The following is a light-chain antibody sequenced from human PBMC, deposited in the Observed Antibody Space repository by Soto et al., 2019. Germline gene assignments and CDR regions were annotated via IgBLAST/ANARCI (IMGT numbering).Light chain of an antibody. CDR2: GNN. Sequence: QSVLTQPPSVSGAPGQRVTISCTGSSSNIGAGYDVHWYQQLPGTAPKLLIFGNNHRPSGVPDRFSGSKSGTSASLAIAGLQAEDAADYYCQSYDSSLSGWVFGGGTKLTVL. CDR3: QSYDSSLSGWV. CDR1: SSNIGAGYD. V-gene: IGLV1-40*01. J-gene: IGLJ3*02.